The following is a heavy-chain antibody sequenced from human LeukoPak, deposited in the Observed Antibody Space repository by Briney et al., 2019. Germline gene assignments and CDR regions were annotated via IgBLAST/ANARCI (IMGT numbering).Heavy chain of an antibody. CDR2: ISSSSSTI. V-gene: IGHV3-48*01. CDR3: ARGRAAAGAGY. D-gene: IGHD6-13*01. CDR1: GFTFSSYS. Sequence: GGSLRLSRAASGFTFSSYSMNWVRQAPGKGLEWVSYISSSSSTIYYADSVKGRFTISRDNAKNSLYLQMNSLRAEDMAVYYCARGRAAAGAGYWGQGTLVTVSS. J-gene: IGHJ4*02.